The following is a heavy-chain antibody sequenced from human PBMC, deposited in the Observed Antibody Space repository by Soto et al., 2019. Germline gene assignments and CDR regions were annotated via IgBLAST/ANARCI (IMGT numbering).Heavy chain of an antibody. CDR1: GYNFMRYG. J-gene: IGHJ5*02. Sequence: QEQLVQSGAEVKKPGSSVKVSCKASGYNFMRYGFTWVRQAPGQGLEWMGWINVDNGETKYPQKIQGRVTMTTDTSTSTVYMELRSLTSDDTAVYYCARWISGGYSDWFDPWGHGTLVTVSS. V-gene: IGHV1-18*04. D-gene: IGHD1-26*01. CDR2: INVDNGET. CDR3: ARWISGGYSDWFDP.